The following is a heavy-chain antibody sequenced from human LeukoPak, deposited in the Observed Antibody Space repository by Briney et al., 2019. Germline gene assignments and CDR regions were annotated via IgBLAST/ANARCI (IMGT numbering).Heavy chain of an antibody. CDR2: ISTNGGST. CDR1: GFTFSNYI. J-gene: IGHJ4*02. D-gene: IGHD4-23*01. V-gene: IGHV3-23*01. CDR3: AKQVTTMGFGFDS. Sequence: GGSLRLSCAASGFTFSNYIMTWVRQAPGKGLEWVSTISTNGGSTYHADSVKGRFTISRDNLKNTLYLQMNSLRAEDTAVYYCAKQVTTMGFGFDSWGQGTLVTVSS.